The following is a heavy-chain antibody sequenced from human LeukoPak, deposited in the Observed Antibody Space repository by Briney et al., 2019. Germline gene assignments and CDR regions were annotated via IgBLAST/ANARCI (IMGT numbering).Heavy chain of an antibody. V-gene: IGHV1-18*01. Sequence: GASVKVSCKASGYTFTSYGISRVRQAPGQGLERMGWISGYNGNTNYAQKLQSRVTMTTDTSTSTAYMELRSLRSDDTAVYYCARAPPMVRGVKGFDPWGQGTLVTVSS. J-gene: IGHJ5*02. D-gene: IGHD3-10*01. CDR3: ARAPPMVRGVKGFDP. CDR1: GYTFTSYG. CDR2: ISGYNGNT.